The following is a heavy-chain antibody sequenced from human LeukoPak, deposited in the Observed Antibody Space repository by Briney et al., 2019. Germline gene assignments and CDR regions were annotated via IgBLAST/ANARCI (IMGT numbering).Heavy chain of an antibody. CDR2: ISGSGGST. V-gene: IGHV3-23*01. CDR3: AKLQQWLVRGAFDY. J-gene: IGHJ4*02. D-gene: IGHD6-19*01. Sequence: GGSLRLSCAAYGFTFSSYAMSWVRQAPGKGLEWVSAISGSGGSTYYADSVKGRFTISRDNSKNTLYLQMNSLRAEDTAVYYCAKLQQWLVRGAFDYWGQGTLVNVSS. CDR1: GFTFSSYA.